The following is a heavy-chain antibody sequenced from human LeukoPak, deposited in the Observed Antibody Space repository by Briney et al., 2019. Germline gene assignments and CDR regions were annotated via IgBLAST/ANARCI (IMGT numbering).Heavy chain of an antibody. D-gene: IGHD3-10*01. CDR2: IYNSGST. CDR1: GYSISSGYY. J-gene: IGHJ5*01. Sequence: SETLSLTCTVSGYSISSGYYWGWIRQPPGKGLEWIGSIYNSGSTYYNPSLKSRVTMSVDTSKNQFSLKLSSVTAADTAVYYCATDGMVRGPDAWFDSWGQGTLVTVSS. V-gene: IGHV4-38-2*02. CDR3: ATDGMVRGPDAWFDS.